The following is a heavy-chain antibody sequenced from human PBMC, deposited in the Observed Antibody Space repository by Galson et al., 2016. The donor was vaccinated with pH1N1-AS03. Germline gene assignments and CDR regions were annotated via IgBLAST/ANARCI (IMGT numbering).Heavy chain of an antibody. V-gene: IGHV4-59*08. J-gene: IGHJ4*02. CDR1: GGSISSYY. Sequence: ETLSLTCTVSGGSISSYYWSWIRQPPGKGLEWIGYIFYSGSTFYNASLKSRVTISVDTSKNQFSLKLRSVTAADTTVYYCARLDSSGWYSVDYWGQGNMVIVSS. CDR3: ARLDSSGWYSVDY. D-gene: IGHD6-19*01. CDR2: IFYSGST.